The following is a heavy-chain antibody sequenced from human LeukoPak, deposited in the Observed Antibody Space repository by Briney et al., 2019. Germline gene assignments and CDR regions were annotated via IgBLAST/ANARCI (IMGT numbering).Heavy chain of an antibody. J-gene: IGHJ6*02. CDR1: GGSISSYY. CDR2: IYYSGST. Sequence: SETLSLTCTVSGGSISSYYWSWIRQPPGKGLEWIGYIYYSGSTNYNPSLKSRVTISVDTSKNQFSLKLSSVTAADTAVYYCAGGITDYYGMGVWGQGTTVTVSS. V-gene: IGHV4-59*08. CDR3: AGGITDYYGMGV.